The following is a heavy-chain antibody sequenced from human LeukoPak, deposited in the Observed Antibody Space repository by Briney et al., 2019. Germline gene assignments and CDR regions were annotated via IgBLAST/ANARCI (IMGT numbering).Heavy chain of an antibody. J-gene: IGHJ4*02. CDR2: IDYRGST. CDR1: GDSISNFY. CDR3: ARGLSSTRRESGY. V-gene: IGHV4-59*01. D-gene: IGHD2-2*01. Sequence: SETLSLTCSVSGDSISNFYWSWIRQPPGKGLEWIGYIDYRGSTSYNPSLRSRVTISIDTSKNRFSLRLSSVAAADTAVYFCARGLSSTRRESGYWGRGTLVTVSS.